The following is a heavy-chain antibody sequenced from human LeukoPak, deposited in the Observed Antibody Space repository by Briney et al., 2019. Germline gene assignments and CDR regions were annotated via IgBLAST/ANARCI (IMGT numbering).Heavy chain of an antibody. CDR2: ITVVGGST. J-gene: IGHJ6*02. Sequence: GGSLRLSCAASGFTFSSYAMSWVRQAPGKGLEWFPAITVVGGSTYYADSVKGRFTISRDNSKNTLYLQLNSLRAEDTAVYYCSKYCRGGSCYTPGEHYYGMDVWGQGTTVTVSS. CDR3: SKYCRGGSCYTPGEHYYGMDV. D-gene: IGHD2-15*01. V-gene: IGHV3-23*01. CDR1: GFTFSSYA.